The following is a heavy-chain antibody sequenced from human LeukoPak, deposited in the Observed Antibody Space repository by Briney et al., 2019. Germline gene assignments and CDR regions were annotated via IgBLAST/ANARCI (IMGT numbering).Heavy chain of an antibody. J-gene: IGHJ4*02. CDR1: EFTFSQFA. D-gene: IGHD5-24*01. CDR2: VSSHGNDG. V-gene: IGHV3-30*01. Sequence: PGGSLRLSCAVSEFTFSQFAMHWVRQAPDKGLEWVAVVSSHGNDGYYADSVKGRFTISRDNSKNTLYLQIDSLRAEDTAIYYCTRDAHNFNDFDYWGQGTLVTVSS. CDR3: TRDAHNFNDFDY.